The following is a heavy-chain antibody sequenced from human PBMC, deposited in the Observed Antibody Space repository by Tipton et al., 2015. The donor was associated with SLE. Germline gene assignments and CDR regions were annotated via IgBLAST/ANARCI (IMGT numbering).Heavy chain of an antibody. J-gene: IGHJ6*02. Sequence: TLSLTCTVSGGSIRSGGYYWNWIRQRPGKGLEWIGSISYSGSTYYKPSLKSRINISVDASKNQFSLSLGSVTAADTAVYYCARVQEGGYYYYGMDVWGQGTAVTVSS. D-gene: IGHD3-16*01. CDR3: ARVQEGGYYYYGMDV. V-gene: IGHV4-31*03. CDR1: GGSIRSGGYY. CDR2: ISYSGST.